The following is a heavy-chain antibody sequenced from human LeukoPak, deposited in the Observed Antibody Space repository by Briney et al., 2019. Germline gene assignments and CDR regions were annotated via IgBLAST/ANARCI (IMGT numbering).Heavy chain of an antibody. CDR1: GFTFDDYA. D-gene: IGHD3-10*01. J-gene: IGHJ4*02. V-gene: IGHV3-9*01. Sequence: GGSLRLSCAASGFTFDDYAMHWVRQAPGKGLEWVSGISWNSGSIGYADSVKGRLTISRDNAKNSLYLQMNSLRAEDTALYYCAKGGSGGAHFDYWGQGTLVTVSS. CDR3: AKGGSGGAHFDY. CDR2: ISWNSGSI.